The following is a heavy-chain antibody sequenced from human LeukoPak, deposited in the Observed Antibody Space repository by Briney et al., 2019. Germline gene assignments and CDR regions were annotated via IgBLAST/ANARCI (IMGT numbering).Heavy chain of an antibody. CDR1: GGCISSYY. V-gene: IGHV4-59*01. CDR3: ARGRDWLDP. CDR2: IYYSGTT. D-gene: IGHD5-24*01. J-gene: IGHJ5*02. Sequence: PSETLSLTCTASGGCISSYYWIWIRQPPGKGLEWIGYIYYSGTTNYNPSRKSRVTISVDTSKNQFSLKLSSVTAADTAVYYCARGRDWLDPWGQGTLVTVSS.